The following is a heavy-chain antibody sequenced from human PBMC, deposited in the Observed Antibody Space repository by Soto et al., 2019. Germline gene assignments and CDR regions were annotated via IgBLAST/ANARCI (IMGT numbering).Heavy chain of an antibody. CDR3: AKATATGGGAFDI. CDR1: GFICGSYD. D-gene: IGHD2-8*02. Sequence: ETLRLSCAASGFICGSYDMSWVRQAPGKGLEWVSTILVDGRTFYVDSVKGRFTISRDSSQNTVYLQMNSLTAGDTALYYCAKATATGGGAFDICGQGTKVTVSS. J-gene: IGHJ3*02. CDR2: ILVDGRT. V-gene: IGHV3-23*01.